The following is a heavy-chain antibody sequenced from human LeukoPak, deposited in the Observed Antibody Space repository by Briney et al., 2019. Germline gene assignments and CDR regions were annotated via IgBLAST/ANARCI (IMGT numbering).Heavy chain of an antibody. Sequence: SETLSLTCSVSGGSISSHYWSWIRPPPGKGLEWIGYIYYSGSTNYNPSLKSRVTMSVDTSKNQFSLKLNSVTAADTALYFCARDAGTGWYFDLWGRGTLVTVSS. J-gene: IGHJ2*01. V-gene: IGHV4-59*11. CDR3: ARDAGTGWYFDL. D-gene: IGHD3/OR15-3a*01. CDR2: IYYSGST. CDR1: GGSISSHY.